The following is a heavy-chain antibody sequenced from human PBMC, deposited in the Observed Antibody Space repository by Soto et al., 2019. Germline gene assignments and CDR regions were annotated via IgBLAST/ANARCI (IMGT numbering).Heavy chain of an antibody. J-gene: IGHJ4*02. D-gene: IGHD3-10*01. Sequence: ASVKVSCKVSGYTLTELSIHWVRQAPGEGLEWMGGFDLENGETIYAQRFQGRVTMTEESSADTPYMELSSLRSEDTAVYYCAIAVRRSNQFEHWGQGTMVLVAS. V-gene: IGHV1-24*01. CDR2: FDLENGET. CDR1: GYTLTELS. CDR3: AIAVRRSNQFEH.